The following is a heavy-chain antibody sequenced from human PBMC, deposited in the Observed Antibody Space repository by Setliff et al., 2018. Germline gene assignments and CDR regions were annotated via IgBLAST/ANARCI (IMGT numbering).Heavy chain of an antibody. J-gene: IGHJ4*02. Sequence: ASVKVSCKASGGTFISFGISWVRQAPGQGLEWMGGISAYNGNTNYAQRLRGRVTMTTDTSTNTAYMELSSLTSEDTAVYFCARGSRGFDYWGQGALVTVSS. CDR3: ARGSRGFDY. CDR2: ISAYNGNT. V-gene: IGHV1-18*01. CDR1: GGTFISFG.